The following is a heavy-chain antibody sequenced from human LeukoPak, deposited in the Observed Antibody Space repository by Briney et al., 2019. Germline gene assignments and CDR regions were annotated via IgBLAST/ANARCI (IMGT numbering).Heavy chain of an antibody. CDR2: ISAYNGNT. Sequence: ASVKVSCKASGYTFTSYGISWVRQAPGQGLEWMGWISAYNGNTNYAQKLQGRVTMTTDTSTSTAYTELRSLRSDDTAVYYCARDGPESGDYQAGNIWGQGTMVTVSS. J-gene: IGHJ3*02. CDR3: ARDGPESGDYQAGNI. D-gene: IGHD4-17*01. V-gene: IGHV1-18*01. CDR1: GYTFTSYG.